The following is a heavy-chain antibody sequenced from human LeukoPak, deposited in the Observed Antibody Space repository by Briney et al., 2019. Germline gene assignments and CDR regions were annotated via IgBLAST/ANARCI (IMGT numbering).Heavy chain of an antibody. D-gene: IGHD3-3*01. V-gene: IGHV4-34*01. CDR1: VGSFSGYY. Sequence: SETLPLTCAVYVGSFSGYYWSWIRQPPGKGLEWIGSIHYSGSNNYNPSLKSRVTISVDTSKNQFSLKLSSVTAADTAVYYCARGLASGYPPIPFDYWGQGTLVTVSS. CDR2: IHYSGSN. CDR3: ARGLASGYPPIPFDY. J-gene: IGHJ4*02.